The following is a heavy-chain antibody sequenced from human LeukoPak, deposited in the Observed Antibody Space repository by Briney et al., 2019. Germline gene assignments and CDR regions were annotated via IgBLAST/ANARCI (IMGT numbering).Heavy chain of an antibody. CDR1: GGSVSSSSYY. Sequence: SETLSLTCTVSGGSVSSSSYYWGWIRQPPGKGLEWIGSIYYSGSTYYNPSLKSRVTISVDTSKNQFSLKLSSVTAADTAVYYCARTTEGYCRGRSCYSYYYYMDVWGKGTTVTVSS. CDR2: IYYSGST. V-gene: IGHV4-39*07. D-gene: IGHD2-15*01. CDR3: ARTTEGYCRGRSCYSYYYYMDV. J-gene: IGHJ6*03.